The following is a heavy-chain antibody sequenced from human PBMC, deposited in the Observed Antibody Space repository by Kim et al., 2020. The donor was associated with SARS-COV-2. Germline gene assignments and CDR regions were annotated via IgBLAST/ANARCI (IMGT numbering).Heavy chain of an antibody. CDR2: MNPISGNT. J-gene: IGHJ5*02. Sequence: ASVKVSCTASGYTFTSYDINWVRQAPGQGLEWMGWMNPISGNTGYAQKFQGRVAMTRDSSIRTAFMDLSSLTSEDRAVYYFARGPTFNGLVPPDQLQRHDWFDPWGQGTRVLVPS. CDR1: GYTFTSYD. D-gene: IGHD2-2*01. V-gene: IGHV1-8*01. CDR3: ARGPTFNGLVPPDQLQRHDWFDP.